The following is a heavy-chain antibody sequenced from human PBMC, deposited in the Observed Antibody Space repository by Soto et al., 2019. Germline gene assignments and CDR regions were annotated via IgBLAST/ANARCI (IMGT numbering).Heavy chain of an antibody. V-gene: IGHV4-4*02. Sequence: QVQLQESGPSLVKPSGTLSLTCVIINTSISSSNWWSWVRQAPGKGLEWIGEIYHTGRTNYAPSLKSRVTMSIDKSNNRFSLRLTSLTAADTAVYYCVRDEAHYDILTGSSLGRAFDIWGQGTMVTVSS. CDR1: NTSISSSNW. D-gene: IGHD3-9*01. J-gene: IGHJ3*02. CDR3: VRDEAHYDILTGSSLGRAFDI. CDR2: IYHTGRT.